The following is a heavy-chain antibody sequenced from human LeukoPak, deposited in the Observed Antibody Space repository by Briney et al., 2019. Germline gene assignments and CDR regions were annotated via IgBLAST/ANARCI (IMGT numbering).Heavy chain of an antibody. CDR2: IYYSGST. CDR1: GGSISSYY. CDR3: ARSKLGATDFDY. V-gene: IGHV4-59*01. Sequence: PSETLSLTCTVSGGSISSYYWSWIRQPPGKGLEWIGYIYYSGSTNYNPSLKSRVTISVDTSKNQFSLKLSSVTAADTAVYYCARSKLGATDFDYWGQGTLVTVSS. J-gene: IGHJ4*02. D-gene: IGHD1-26*01.